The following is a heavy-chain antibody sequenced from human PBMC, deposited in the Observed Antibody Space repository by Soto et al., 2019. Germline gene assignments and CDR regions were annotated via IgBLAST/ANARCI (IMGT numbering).Heavy chain of an antibody. J-gene: IGHJ1*01. V-gene: IGHV3-33*01. Sequence: PGGSLRLSCAASGFTFSSYGMHWVRHAPGKGLEWVAVIWYDGGNKYYADSVKGRFTISRDNSKNTPYLQMNSLRAEDTAVYYCARDGADSSDPPPLQHWGQGTLVTVSS. D-gene: IGHD3-22*01. CDR2: IWYDGGNK. CDR1: GFTFSSYG. CDR3: ARDGADSSDPPPLQH.